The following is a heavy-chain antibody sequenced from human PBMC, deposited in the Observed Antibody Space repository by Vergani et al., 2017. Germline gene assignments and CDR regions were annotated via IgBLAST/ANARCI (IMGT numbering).Heavy chain of an antibody. Sequence: EVQLVETGGGLIQPGGSLRLSCAASGFTVSSNYMSWVRQAPGKGLEWVSVIYSGGSTYYADSVKGRFTISRDNSKTTLYLQMNSLRAEDTAVYYCARGLRELLWSSYYFDYGGQGTLVTVSS. CDR1: GFTVSSNY. V-gene: IGHV3-53*02. J-gene: IGHJ4*02. CDR2: IYSGGST. CDR3: ARGLRELLWSSYYFDY. D-gene: IGHD1-26*01.